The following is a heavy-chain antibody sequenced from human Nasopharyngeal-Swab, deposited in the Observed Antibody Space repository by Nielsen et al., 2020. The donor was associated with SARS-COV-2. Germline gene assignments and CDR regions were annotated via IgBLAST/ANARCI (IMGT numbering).Heavy chain of an antibody. V-gene: IGHV3-21*01. CDR3: ARDGLDYDFWSAYFMDV. CDR1: GFTFNSYN. Sequence: GGSLRLSCAASGFTFNSYNFIWVRQAPGKGLEWVSSISSSSYIYYADSVKGRFTISRDNAKNSLYLQMNSLRAEDTAVYYCARDGLDYDFWSAYFMDVWGQGTTVTVSS. CDR2: ISSSSYI. D-gene: IGHD3-3*01. J-gene: IGHJ6*02.